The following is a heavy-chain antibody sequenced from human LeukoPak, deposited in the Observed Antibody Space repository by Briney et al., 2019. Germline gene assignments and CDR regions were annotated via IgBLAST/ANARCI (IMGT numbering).Heavy chain of an antibody. Sequence: GGSLRLSCAASGFTFSSYSMNWVRQAPGKGLEWVSSISSSSSYIYYADSVKGRFTVSRDNAKNSLYLQMNSLRAEDTAVYFCSSKVLGASGAFDFWGQGTAVTVSS. CDR3: SSKVLGASGAFDF. CDR2: ISSSSSYI. D-gene: IGHD1-26*01. V-gene: IGHV3-21*01. CDR1: GFTFSSYS. J-gene: IGHJ3*01.